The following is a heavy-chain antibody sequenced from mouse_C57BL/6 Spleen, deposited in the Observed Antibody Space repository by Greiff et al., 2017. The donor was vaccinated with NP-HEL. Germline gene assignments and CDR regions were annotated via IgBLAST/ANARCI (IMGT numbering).Heavy chain of an antibody. CDR3: ARARRDAMDY. Sequence: DVKLVESEGGLVQPGSSMKLSCTASGFTFSDYYMAWVRQVPEKGLEWVANINYDGSSTYYLDSLKSRFIISRDNAKNILYLQMSSLKSEDTATYYCARARRDAMDYWGQGTSVTVSS. V-gene: IGHV5-16*01. CDR1: GFTFSDYY. CDR2: INYDGSST. J-gene: IGHJ4*01.